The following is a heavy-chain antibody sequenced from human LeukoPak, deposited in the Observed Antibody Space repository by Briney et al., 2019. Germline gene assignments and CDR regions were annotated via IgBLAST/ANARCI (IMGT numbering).Heavy chain of an antibody. J-gene: IGHJ5*02. CDR2: INPNSGGT. Sequence: ASVKVSCKASGYTFTGYYMHWARQAPGQGLEWMGWINPNSGGTNYAQKFQGRVTMTRDTSISTAYMELSRLRSDDTAVYYCARGGHGQQLVGFDPWGQGTLVTVSS. D-gene: IGHD6-13*01. CDR3: ARGGHGQQLVGFDP. CDR1: GYTFTGYY. V-gene: IGHV1-2*02.